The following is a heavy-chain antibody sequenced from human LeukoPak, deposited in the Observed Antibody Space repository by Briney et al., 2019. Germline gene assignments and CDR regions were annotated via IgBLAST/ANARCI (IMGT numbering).Heavy chain of an antibody. J-gene: IGHJ6*02. V-gene: IGHV3-23*01. CDR1: GFTFSDKW. CDR2: ISGSGGST. CDR3: AKGGEYYYYGMDV. Sequence: PGGSLRLSCVGSGFTFSDKWMSWVRQAPGKGLEWVSAISGSGGSTYYADSVKGRFTFSRDNSKNTLYLQMNSLRAEDTAVYYCAKGGEYYYYGMDVWGQGTTVTVSS.